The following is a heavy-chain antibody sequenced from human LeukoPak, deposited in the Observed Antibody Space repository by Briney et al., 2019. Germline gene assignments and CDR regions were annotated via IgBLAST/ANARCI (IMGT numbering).Heavy chain of an antibody. CDR2: INSDGSST. V-gene: IGHV3-74*01. CDR1: GFTFSSYW. CDR3: ARTGIAARPTVWFDP. Sequence: GGSLRLSCAASGFTFSSYWMHWVRQAPGKGLVWVSYINSDGSSTNYADSVKGRFTISRDNAKNTLYLQMNSLRAEDTAVYYCARTGIAARPTVWFDPWGQGTLVTVSS. D-gene: IGHD6-6*01. J-gene: IGHJ5*02.